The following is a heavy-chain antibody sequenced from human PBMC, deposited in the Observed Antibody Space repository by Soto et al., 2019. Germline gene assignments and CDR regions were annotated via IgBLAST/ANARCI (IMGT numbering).Heavy chain of an antibody. V-gene: IGHV1-18*01. J-gene: IGHJ4*02. CDR3: AGGGGGGGFDY. Sequence: QVQLVQSGAEVKKPGASVKVSCKASGYTFTSYGISWVRQAPGQGLEWMGWISAYNGNTNYAQKLQGRVTMTTDTPESTAYMGRRSRGSDEPAVYYCAGGGGGGGFDYWGQGTLVTVSS. CDR1: GYTFTSYG. D-gene: IGHD3-16*01. CDR2: ISAYNGNT.